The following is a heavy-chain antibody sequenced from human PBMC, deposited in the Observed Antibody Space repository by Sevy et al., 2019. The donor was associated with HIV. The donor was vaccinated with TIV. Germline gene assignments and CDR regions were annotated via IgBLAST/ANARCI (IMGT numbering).Heavy chain of an antibody. Sequence: GGSLRLSCAASGFTFSSYCMHWVRQAPGKGLVWVSRINSDGSSTSYADSVKGRFTISRDNAKNTLYLQMNSLRAEDTAVYYSARVADYYGSGSYYTIFDYWGQGTLVTVSS. CDR2: INSDGSST. V-gene: IGHV3-74*01. D-gene: IGHD3-10*01. CDR3: ARVADYYGSGSYYTIFDY. CDR1: GFTFSSYC. J-gene: IGHJ4*02.